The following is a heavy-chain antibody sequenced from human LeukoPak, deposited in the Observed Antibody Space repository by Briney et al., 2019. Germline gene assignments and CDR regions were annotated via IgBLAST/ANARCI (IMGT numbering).Heavy chain of an antibody. CDR2: ISGSGGST. V-gene: IGHV3-23*01. CDR1: GITFSSYA. D-gene: IGHD4-11*01. CDR3: AKAVTTVTDYYYYYMDV. J-gene: IGHJ6*03. Sequence: GGSLRLSCAASGITFSSYAMSWVRQAPGKGLEWVSAISGSGGSTYYADSVKGRFTISRDNSKNTLYLQMNSLRAEDTAVYYCAKAVTTVTDYYYYYMDVWGRGTTVTVSS.